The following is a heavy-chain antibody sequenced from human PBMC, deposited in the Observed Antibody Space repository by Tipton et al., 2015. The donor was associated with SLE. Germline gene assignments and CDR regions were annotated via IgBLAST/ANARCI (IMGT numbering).Heavy chain of an antibody. D-gene: IGHD3-22*01. J-gene: IGHJ3*02. CDR2: IWFDGSNK. CDR1: GFTFSTYG. CDR3: AKDLTMIVGDAFDI. Sequence: SGFTFSTYGMHWVRQAPGKGLEWVAVIWFDGSNKYYADSVKGRFTISRDNSKNTLYLQMNSLRAEDTAVYYCAKDLTMIVGDAFDIWGKGTMVTVSS. V-gene: IGHV3-33*06.